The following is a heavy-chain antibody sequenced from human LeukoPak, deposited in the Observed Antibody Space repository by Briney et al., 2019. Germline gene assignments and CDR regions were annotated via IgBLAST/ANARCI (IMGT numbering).Heavy chain of an antibody. D-gene: IGHD6-13*01. J-gene: IGHJ4*02. Sequence: ASVKVSCKASGYTFTSYYMHWVRQAPGQGLEWMGIINPSGGSTSYAQKFQGRVTMTRDMSTSTVYMGLSSLRSEDTAVYYCARERAAALNDYWGQGTLVTVSS. V-gene: IGHV1-46*01. CDR1: GYTFTSYY. CDR2: INPSGGST. CDR3: ARERAAALNDY.